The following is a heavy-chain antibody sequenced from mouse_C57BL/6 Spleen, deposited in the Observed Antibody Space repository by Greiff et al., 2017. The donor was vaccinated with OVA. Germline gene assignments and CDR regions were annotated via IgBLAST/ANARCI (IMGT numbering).Heavy chain of an antibody. J-gene: IGHJ4*01. V-gene: IGHV1-54*01. D-gene: IGHD2-1*01. CDR3: AIYANLYYYAMDY. Sequence: QVQLQQSGAELVRPGTSVKVSCKASGYAFTNYLIAWVKQRPGQGLEWIGVINPGSGGTNYTETFKGRATLTADKSSRTAYLQLSSLTSEDSAVYFFAIYANLYYYAMDYWGQGTSVTVSA. CDR1: GYAFTNYL. CDR2: INPGSGGT.